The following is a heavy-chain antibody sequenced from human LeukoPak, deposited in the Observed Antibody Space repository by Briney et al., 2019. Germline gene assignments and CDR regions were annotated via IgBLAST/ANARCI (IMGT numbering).Heavy chain of an antibody. J-gene: IGHJ5*02. D-gene: IGHD2-2*01. CDR2: IYYSGST. CDR3: ARAGAYCSSTSCLGIWFDP. Sequence: KPSETLSLTCTVSGGSISSYYWSWIRQPPGKGLEWIGSIYYSGSTYYNPSLKSRVTISVDTSKNQFSLKLSSVAAADTAVYYCARAGAYCSSTSCLGIWFDPWGQGTLVTVSS. CDR1: GGSISSYY. V-gene: IGHV4-39*01.